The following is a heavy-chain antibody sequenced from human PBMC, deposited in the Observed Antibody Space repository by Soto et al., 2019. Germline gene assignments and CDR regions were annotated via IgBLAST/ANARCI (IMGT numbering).Heavy chain of an antibody. CDR2: IYYSGNT. Sequence: SETLSLTCTVSGGSISSAGYYCSWIRQHPGKGLEWIGYIYYSGNTHYNPSLKSRVTISAYTSKNQFSLNLKSVTDADTAVYYCARVYCTTYSCYTLYYWRQGTLVTVSS. D-gene: IGHD2-2*02. CDR1: GGSISSAGYY. V-gene: IGHV4-31*03. CDR3: ARVYCTTYSCYTLYY. J-gene: IGHJ4*02.